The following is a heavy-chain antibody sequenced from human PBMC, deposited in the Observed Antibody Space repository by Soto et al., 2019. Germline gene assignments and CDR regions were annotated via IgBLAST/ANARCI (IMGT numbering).Heavy chain of an antibody. CDR2: IYYSGST. Sequence: SETLSLTCTVSGGSISSSSYYWGWIRQPPGKGLEWIGSIYYSGSTYYNPSLKSRVTISVDTSKNQFSLKLSSVTAADTAVYYCASQDYDFWSGYYRDYYYYGMDVWGQGTTVT. D-gene: IGHD3-3*01. CDR1: GGSISSSSYY. CDR3: ASQDYDFWSGYYRDYYYYGMDV. J-gene: IGHJ6*02. V-gene: IGHV4-39*01.